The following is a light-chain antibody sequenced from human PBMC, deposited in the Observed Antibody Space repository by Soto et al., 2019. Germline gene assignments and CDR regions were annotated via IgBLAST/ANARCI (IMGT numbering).Light chain of an antibody. CDR3: SSFAGGGNPVL. CDR2: DVT. J-gene: IGLJ2*01. Sequence: QSALTQPPSASGSLGQSVTISCTGTSSDVGGYNYVSWHQQHPGKAPKVMIYDVTKRPPGVPDRFSGSKSGNTASLTVSGLQAEGEADYYCSSFAGGGNPVLLGGGTQLTVL. V-gene: IGLV2-8*01. CDR1: SSDVGGYNY.